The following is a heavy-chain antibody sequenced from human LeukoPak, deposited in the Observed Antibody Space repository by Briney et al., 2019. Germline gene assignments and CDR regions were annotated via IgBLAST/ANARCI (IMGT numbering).Heavy chain of an antibody. V-gene: IGHV1-3*03. CDR1: GYTFTSYA. CDR2: INAGNGNT. CDR3: ARGYSGYDLDYFFDY. J-gene: IGHJ4*02. Sequence: GASVKVSCKASGYTFTSYAMHWVRQAPGQRLEWIGWINAGNGNTKYSQEFQGRVTITRDTSASTAYMELSSLRSEDMAVYYCARGYSGYDLDYFFDYWGQGTLVTVSS. D-gene: IGHD5-12*01.